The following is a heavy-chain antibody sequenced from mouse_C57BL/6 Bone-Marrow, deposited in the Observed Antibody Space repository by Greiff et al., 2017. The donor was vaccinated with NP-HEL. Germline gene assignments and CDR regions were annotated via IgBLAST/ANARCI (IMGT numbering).Heavy chain of an antibody. CDR3: ARRYRGLYYYAMDY. D-gene: IGHD2-12*01. Sequence: DVKLVESGGGLVKPGGSLKLSCAASGFTFSDYGMHWVRQAPEKGLEWVAYISSGSSTIYYADTVKGRSTISRDNAKNTLFLQMTSLRSEDTAMYYCARRYRGLYYYAMDYWGQGTSVTVSS. CDR2: ISSGSSTI. V-gene: IGHV5-17*01. CDR1: GFTFSDYG. J-gene: IGHJ4*01.